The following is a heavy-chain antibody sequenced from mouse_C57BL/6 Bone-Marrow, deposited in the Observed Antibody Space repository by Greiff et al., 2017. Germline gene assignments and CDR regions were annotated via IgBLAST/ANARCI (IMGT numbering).Heavy chain of an antibody. D-gene: IGHD1-2*01. CDR2: ISYSGST. J-gene: IGHJ2*01. V-gene: IGHV3-1*01. Sequence: DVKLVESGPGMVKPSQSLSLTCTVTGYSITSGYDWHWIRHFPGNKLEWMGYISYSGSTNYNPSLKSRISITHDTSKNHFFLKLNSVTTEDTATYYCAREVGLGYFDYWGQGTTLTVSS. CDR1: GYSITSGYD. CDR3: AREVGLGYFDY.